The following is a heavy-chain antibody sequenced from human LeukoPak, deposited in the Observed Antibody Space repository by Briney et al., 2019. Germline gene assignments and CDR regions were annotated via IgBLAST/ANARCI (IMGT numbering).Heavy chain of an antibody. CDR1: GGTFSNYA. J-gene: IGHJ4*02. V-gene: IGHV1-69*13. D-gene: IGHD1-26*01. Sequence: SVKVSCKASGGTFSNYAISWVRQAPGQGLEWMGGIIPILGTSNYAQKFQDRLTITAHESTSTAYLELSSLTSADTAVYYCAREVSGTYCDYWGQGSLVTVSS. CDR3: AREVSGTYCDY. CDR2: IIPILGTS.